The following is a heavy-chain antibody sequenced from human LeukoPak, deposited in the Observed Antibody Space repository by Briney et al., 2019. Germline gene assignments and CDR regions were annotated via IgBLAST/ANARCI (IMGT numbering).Heavy chain of an antibody. CDR1: GYTFTGYY. J-gene: IGHJ4*02. CDR2: INPNSGGT. D-gene: IGHD3-22*01. CDR3: ARVAPNYYDSSGYYYLLGY. V-gene: IGHV1-2*06. Sequence: ASVKVSCKASGYTFTGYYMHWVRQAPGQGLEWMGRINPNSGGTNYAQKFQGRVTMTRDTSISTAYMELSRLRSDDTAVYYCARVAPNYYDSSGYYYLLGYWGPGTLVTVSS.